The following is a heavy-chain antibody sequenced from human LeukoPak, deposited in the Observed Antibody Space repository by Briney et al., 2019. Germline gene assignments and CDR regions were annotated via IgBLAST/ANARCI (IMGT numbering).Heavy chain of an antibody. V-gene: IGHV3-23*01. CDR1: GFSFNSYA. Sequence: GGSLRLSCAASGFSFNSYAMSWVRQAPGKGLEWVSGISASGGSTYYADSVKGRFTISRDNSKNSLYLQMNSLRAEDTAVFYCAKLKTTVVTRTDYWGQGTLVTVSS. D-gene: IGHD4-23*01. CDR2: ISASGGST. CDR3: AKLKTTVVTRTDY. J-gene: IGHJ4*02.